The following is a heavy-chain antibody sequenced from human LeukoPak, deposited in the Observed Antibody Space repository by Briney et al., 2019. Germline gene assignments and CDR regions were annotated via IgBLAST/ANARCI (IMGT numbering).Heavy chain of an antibody. CDR1: GFTFSSYS. D-gene: IGHD2-21*01. J-gene: IGHJ3*02. V-gene: IGHV3-23*01. CDR2: ISAGGGTT. Sequence: PGGSLRLSCAASGFTFSSYSMNWVRQAPGKGLEWVSVISAGGGTTYYADSVKGRFTVSRDNSKNTLYLQMNSLRAEDTAVYYCAKDLSKRREKTRNRQVARAFDIWGQGTMVTVSS. CDR3: AKDLSKRREKTRNRQVARAFDI.